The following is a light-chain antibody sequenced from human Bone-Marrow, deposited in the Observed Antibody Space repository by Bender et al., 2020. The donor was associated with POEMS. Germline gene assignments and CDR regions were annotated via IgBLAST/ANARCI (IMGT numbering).Light chain of an antibody. J-gene: IGLJ2*01. CDR2: NSD. Sequence: QSVLTQPPSASATPGPRVTISCSRSASYRGTTPINWYQHLPGTAPKLILYNSDQRPSWVPDRFSGSMSGTSASLAISGLHSEDEADYYCVAWDDTLNGWVFGGGTKLTVL. V-gene: IGLV1-44*01. CDR1: ASYRGTTP. CDR3: VAWDDTLNGWV.